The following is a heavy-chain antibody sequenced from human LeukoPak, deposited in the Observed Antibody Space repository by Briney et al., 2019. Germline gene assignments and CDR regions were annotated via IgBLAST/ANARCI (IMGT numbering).Heavy chain of an antibody. Sequence: GGSLRLSCAASGFTFSSYSMNWVRQAPGKGLEWVSYISSSSSTIYYADSVKGRFTISRDNAKNSLYLQMNSLRAEDTAVYYCARVLHKRNYDSSDYYGYWGQGILVTVSS. CDR2: ISSSSSTI. J-gene: IGHJ4*02. CDR3: ARVLHKRNYDSSDYYGY. D-gene: IGHD3-22*01. V-gene: IGHV3-48*01. CDR1: GFTFSSYS.